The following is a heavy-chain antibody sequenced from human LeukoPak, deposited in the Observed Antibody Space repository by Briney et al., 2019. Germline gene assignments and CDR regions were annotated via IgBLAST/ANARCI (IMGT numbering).Heavy chain of an antibody. V-gene: IGHV1-2*02. D-gene: IGHD4-17*01. Sequence: GAPVKVSCKASGYTFTGYYMHWVRQAPGQGLEWMGWINPNSGGTNYAQKFQGRVTMTRDTSISTAYMELSRLRSDDTAVYYCARDHGDYLHYYGMDVWGQGTTVTVSS. CDR2: INPNSGGT. J-gene: IGHJ6*02. CDR3: ARDHGDYLHYYGMDV. CDR1: GYTFTGYY.